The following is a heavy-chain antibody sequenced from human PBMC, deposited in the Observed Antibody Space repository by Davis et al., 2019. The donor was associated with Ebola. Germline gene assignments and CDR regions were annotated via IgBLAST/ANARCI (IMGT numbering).Heavy chain of an antibody. CDR1: GYSFTSYW. CDR3: ARHASYCSGGSCYPVRGMDV. Sequence: GESLKISCKGSGYSFTSYWIGWVRQMPGKGLEWMGIIYPGDSDTRYSPSFQGQVTISADKSISTAYLQWSSLKASDTAMYYCARHASYCSGGSCYPVRGMDVWGQGTTVTASS. V-gene: IGHV5-51*01. D-gene: IGHD2-15*01. J-gene: IGHJ6*02. CDR2: IYPGDSDT.